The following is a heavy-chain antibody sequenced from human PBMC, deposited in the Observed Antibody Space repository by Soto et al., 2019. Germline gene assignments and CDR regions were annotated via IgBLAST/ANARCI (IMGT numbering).Heavy chain of an antibody. CDR1: GGSISSYY. CDR3: AGRHYCSSTSCYHAIYYYYGMGV. Sequence: SETLSLTCTVSGGSISSYYWSWIRQPPGKGLEWIGYIYYSGSTKYNPSFKSRGTISLDTSTNNFSLQLSSVTAADTAVYYCAGRHYCSSTSCYHAIYYYYGMGVWGQGTTVTVSS. D-gene: IGHD2-2*01. V-gene: IGHV4-59*01. CDR2: IYYSGST. J-gene: IGHJ6*02.